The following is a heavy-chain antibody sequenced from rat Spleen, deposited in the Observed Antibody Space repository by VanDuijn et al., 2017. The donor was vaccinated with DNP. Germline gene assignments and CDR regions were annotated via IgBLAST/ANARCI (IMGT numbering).Heavy chain of an antibody. CDR3: ARRAFGADY. J-gene: IGHJ2*01. Sequence: EVQLVESGGGLVQPGRSLKLSCAASGFTFSNYDMAWVRQAPTKGLEWVASISPSGGSTYYRDSVKGRFTVSRDNAKSSLYLQMDSLRSEDTATYYCARRAFGADYWGQGVMVTVSS. D-gene: IGHD4-3*01. CDR1: GFTFSNYD. CDR2: ISPSGGST. V-gene: IGHV5-25*01.